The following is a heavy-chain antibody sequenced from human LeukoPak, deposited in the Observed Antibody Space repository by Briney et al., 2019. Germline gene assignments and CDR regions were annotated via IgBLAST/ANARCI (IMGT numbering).Heavy chain of an antibody. CDR2: INGDGSSS. V-gene: IGHV3-74*01. CDR3: TRNPGMDV. Sequence: GGSLRLSCAASGFTFTTYTINWVRQAPGKGLVWVSRINGDGSSSTYADSVKGRFTISRDNAKNTLYLQMNSLRTEDTAVYYCTRNPGMDVWGQGTTVTVSS. CDR1: GFTFTTYT. J-gene: IGHJ6*02.